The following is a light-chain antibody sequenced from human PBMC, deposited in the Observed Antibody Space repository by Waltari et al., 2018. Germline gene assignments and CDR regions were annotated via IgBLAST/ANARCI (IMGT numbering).Light chain of an antibody. CDR2: RND. V-gene: IGLV1-44*01. CDR1: RSNIGRNT. Sequence: QSVLTQPPPASGTPGQRVTISCSGSRSNIGRNTVTWYLHLPGTAPKLPIYRNDHRPSGVPDRFSGSKSGTSASLAISGPQSEDEADYFCAAWDDSLGGWVFGGGTRLTVL. J-gene: IGLJ3*02. CDR3: AAWDDSLGGWV.